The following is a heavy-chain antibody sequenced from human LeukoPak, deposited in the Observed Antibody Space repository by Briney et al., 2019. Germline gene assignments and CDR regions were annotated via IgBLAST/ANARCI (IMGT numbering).Heavy chain of an antibody. CDR2: ISYDGSNK. V-gene: IGHV3-30*18. Sequence: GGSLRLSCAASGFTFSSYGMHWVRQAPGKGLEWVAVISYDGSNKYYADSVKGRLTISRDNSKNTLYLQMNSLRAEDTAVYYCAKDYAYVWGSYRYYRSKFFDYWGQGTLVTVSS. D-gene: IGHD3-16*02. CDR1: GFTFSSYG. J-gene: IGHJ4*02. CDR3: AKDYAYVWGSYRYYRSKFFDY.